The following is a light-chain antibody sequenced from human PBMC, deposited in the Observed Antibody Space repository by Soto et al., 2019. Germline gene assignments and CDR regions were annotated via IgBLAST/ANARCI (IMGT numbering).Light chain of an antibody. CDR3: QQDGSSPMYT. Sequence: EIVLTQSPGTLSLSPGERATLSCRASQSVSSSYLAWYQQKPGQAPRLLIYGASSRATGIPDRFSGSGSETDFTLTISRLEPEDFAVYYCQQDGSSPMYTFGQGTKLEIK. CDR1: QSVSSSY. J-gene: IGKJ2*01. CDR2: GAS. V-gene: IGKV3-20*01.